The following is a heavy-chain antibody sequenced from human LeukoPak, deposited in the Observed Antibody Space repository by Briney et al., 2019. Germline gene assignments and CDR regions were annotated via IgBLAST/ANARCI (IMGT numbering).Heavy chain of an antibody. Sequence: VQVSCKVSGYTLTELSMHWVRQAPGKGLEWMGGFDPEDGETIYAQKFRGRVTMTEDTSTDTAYMELSSLRSEDTAVYYCATRDAITMIVAYWGQGTLVTVSS. V-gene: IGHV1-24*01. CDR3: ATRDAITMIVAY. D-gene: IGHD3-22*01. CDR1: GYTLTELS. CDR2: FDPEDGET. J-gene: IGHJ4*02.